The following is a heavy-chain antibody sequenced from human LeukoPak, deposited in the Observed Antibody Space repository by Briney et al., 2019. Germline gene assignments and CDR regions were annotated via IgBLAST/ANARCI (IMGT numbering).Heavy chain of an antibody. CDR3: ARGVSEYYYDSSGYYTGSYDP. V-gene: IGHV3-74*01. J-gene: IGHJ5*02. D-gene: IGHD3-22*01. Sequence: GGSLRLSCAASGFTFSDYWMHWVRQAPGKGLVWVSRISRDGSSTSYADSVKGRFTVSKDNAKNTLSLQMNSLRAEDTAVYYCARGVSEYYYDSSGYYTGSYDPWGQGTLVTVSS. CDR1: GFTFSDYW. CDR2: ISRDGSST.